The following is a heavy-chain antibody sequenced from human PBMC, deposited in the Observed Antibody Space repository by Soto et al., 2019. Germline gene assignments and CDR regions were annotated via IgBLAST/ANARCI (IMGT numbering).Heavy chain of an antibody. CDR3: GGSSGWYSFAYYFDY. D-gene: IGHD6-19*01. CDR2: INHSGST. CDR1: DGSFSGYY. Sequence: PSETLSLTCVVYDGSFSGYYWSWIRQPPGKGLEWIGEINHSGSTNYNPSLKSRVTISVDTSKNQFSLKLSSVTAADTAVYYCGGSSGWYSFAYYFDYWGQGTLVTVSS. J-gene: IGHJ4*02. V-gene: IGHV4-34*01.